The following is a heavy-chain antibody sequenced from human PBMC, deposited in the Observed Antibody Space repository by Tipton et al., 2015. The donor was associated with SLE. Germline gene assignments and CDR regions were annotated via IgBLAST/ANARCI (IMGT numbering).Heavy chain of an antibody. J-gene: IGHJ4*02. D-gene: IGHD2-21*01. Sequence: TLSLTCTVSGDSIGRSNYYWGWIRQTPGKGLEWIGSIYYSVATHYNPSLKSRVTISADTSKNQFSLRLTSVTAADTAVYYCARDWGGEALDFWGQGTLVTVSS. V-gene: IGHV4-39*07. CDR3: ARDWGGEALDF. CDR1: GDSIGRSNYY. CDR2: IYYSVAT.